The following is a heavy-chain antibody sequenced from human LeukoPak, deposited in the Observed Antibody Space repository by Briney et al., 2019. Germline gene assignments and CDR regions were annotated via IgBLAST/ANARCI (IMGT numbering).Heavy chain of an antibody. D-gene: IGHD6-6*01. V-gene: IGHV3-23*01. CDR3: AKAPPPHGEASSSLAY. J-gene: IGHJ4*02. Sequence: GGSLRLSCAASGFTFSDYSMNWVRQAPGKGLEWVSAISGSGYSAYYADSVKGRFTISRDNSKNTVNLQMNSLRIEDTAVYYCAKAPPPHGEASSSLAYWGPGTPVPVFS. CDR1: GFTFSDYS. CDR2: ISGSGYSA.